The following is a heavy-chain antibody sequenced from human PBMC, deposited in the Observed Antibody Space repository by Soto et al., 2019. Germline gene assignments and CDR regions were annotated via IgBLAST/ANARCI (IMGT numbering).Heavy chain of an antibody. CDR1: GFTFSEYA. D-gene: IGHD2-8*01. Sequence: EVQQLESGGGLVQPGGSLRLSCAASGFTFSEYAMTWVRQAPGKGLEWVSVIGGAASNIYYADSVAGRFTVSRDDSKNTLYMRMDGLRVEDTAVYYCAKDFVRRKGVYDPFAIWGPGTMVTVS. V-gene: IGHV3-23*01. CDR2: IGGAASNI. CDR3: AKDFVRRKGVYDPFAI. J-gene: IGHJ3*02.